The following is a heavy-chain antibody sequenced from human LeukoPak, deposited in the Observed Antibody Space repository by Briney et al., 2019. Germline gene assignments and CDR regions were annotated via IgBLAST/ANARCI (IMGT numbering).Heavy chain of an antibody. CDR2: IYTSGSA. V-gene: IGHV4-4*07. CDR1: GDSTSGYY. D-gene: IGHD6-19*01. J-gene: IGHJ5*02. CDR3: ARERSSGLAL. Sequence: PSETLSLTCTVPGDSTSGYYRSWIRQPAEKGLEWIGRIYTSGSANYNPSLKSRVTMSLDTSKKQFSLQMSSVTAADTAIYYCARERSSGLALWGQGALVTVSS.